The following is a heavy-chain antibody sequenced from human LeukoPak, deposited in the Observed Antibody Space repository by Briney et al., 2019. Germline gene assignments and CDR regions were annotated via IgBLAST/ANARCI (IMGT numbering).Heavy chain of an antibody. D-gene: IGHD6-19*01. CDR2: INPNSGGT. Sequence: ASVKVSCKASGYTFTGYYMHWVRQAPGQGLEWMGWINPNSGGTKYVQKFQGRVTMTRDTSISTAYMELTRLRSDDTAVYYCARLEWLVPADPWDQRTLVTVSS. J-gene: IGHJ5*02. CDR1: GYTFTGYY. CDR3: ARLEWLVPADP. V-gene: IGHV1-2*02.